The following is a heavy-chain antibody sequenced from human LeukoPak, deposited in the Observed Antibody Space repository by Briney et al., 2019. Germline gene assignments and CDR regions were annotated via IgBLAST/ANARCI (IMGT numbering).Heavy chain of an antibody. CDR2: INHSGST. CDR1: GGSFSGYY. D-gene: IGHD3-9*01. V-gene: IGHV4-34*01. CDR3: ARTNYDILTGHPSSRFDY. J-gene: IGHJ4*02. Sequence: SETLSLTCAVYGGSFSGYYWSWIRQPPGKGLEWIGEINHSGSTNYNPSLKSRVTISVDTSKNQFSLKLSSVTAADTAVYYCARTNYDILTGHPSSRFDYWGQGTLVTVSS.